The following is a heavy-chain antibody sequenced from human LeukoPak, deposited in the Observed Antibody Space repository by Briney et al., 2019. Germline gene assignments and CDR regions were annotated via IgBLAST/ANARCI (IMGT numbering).Heavy chain of an antibody. J-gene: IGHJ5*02. Sequence: GGSLRLSCAASGFTFSSYSMNWVRQAPGKGLEWVSSISSSSSYIYYADSVKGRFTISRDNAKNSLYLQMNSLRAEDTAVYYCASCSGDSCYSGWFDPWGQGTLVTVSS. CDR3: ASCSGDSCYSGWFDP. CDR1: GFTFSSYS. CDR2: ISSSSSYI. D-gene: IGHD2-15*01. V-gene: IGHV3-21*01.